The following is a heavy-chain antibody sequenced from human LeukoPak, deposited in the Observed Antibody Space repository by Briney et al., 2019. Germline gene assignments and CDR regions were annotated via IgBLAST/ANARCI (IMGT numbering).Heavy chain of an antibody. CDR3: ARDSREAYYYDSSGYYPGGD. V-gene: IGHV3-30-3*01. J-gene: IGHJ4*02. Sequence: GGSLRLSCAASGFTFSSYAMHWVRQAPGKGLEWVAVISYDGSNKYYADSVKGRFTISRDNSKNTLYLQINSLRAEDTAVYYCARDSREAYYYDSSGYYPGGDWGQGTLVTVSS. D-gene: IGHD3-22*01. CDR2: ISYDGSNK. CDR1: GFTFSSYA.